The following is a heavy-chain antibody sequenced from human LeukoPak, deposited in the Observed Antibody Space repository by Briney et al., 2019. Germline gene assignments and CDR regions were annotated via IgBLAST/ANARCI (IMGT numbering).Heavy chain of an antibody. CDR1: GFTFSSYS. D-gene: IGHD3-16*01. CDR3: ARDRASYVFDI. J-gene: IGHJ3*02. CDR2: ISGSSSYI. Sequence: GGSLRLSCAASGFTFSSYSMNWVRQAPGKGLEWVSYISGSSSYIYYADSVKGRFTISRDNAKNSLYLQVNSLRAEDTAVYYCARDRASYVFDIWGQGTMVTVSS. V-gene: IGHV3-21*01.